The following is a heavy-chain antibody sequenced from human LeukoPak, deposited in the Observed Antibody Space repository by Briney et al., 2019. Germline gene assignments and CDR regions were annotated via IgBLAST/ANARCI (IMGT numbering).Heavy chain of an antibody. Sequence: SETLSLTCAVYGGSFSGYYWGWIRQPPGKGLEWIGSIYHSGSTYYNPSLKSRVTIAVETSKNQFSLKLSPVTAADTAVYYCARHPESYYYYMDVWGKGTTVTISS. CDR1: GGSFSGYY. CDR2: IYHSGST. J-gene: IGHJ6*03. V-gene: IGHV4-34*01. CDR3: ARHPESYYYYMDV.